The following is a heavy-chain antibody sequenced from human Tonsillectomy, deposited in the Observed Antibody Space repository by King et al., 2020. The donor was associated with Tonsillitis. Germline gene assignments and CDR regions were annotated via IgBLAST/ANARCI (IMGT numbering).Heavy chain of an antibody. V-gene: IGHV3-23*04. CDR1: GFTFSSYA. D-gene: IGHD3-22*01. CDR2: ISGSGGST. Sequence: VQLVESGGGLVQPGGSLRLSCAASGFTFSSYAMSWVRQAPGKGLEWVSAISGSGGSTYYADSVKGRFTISRDNSKNTLYLQMNSLRAEDTAVYYCAMYYYDSSGYWGRTPILSDYWGQGTLVTVSS. CDR3: AMYYYDSSGYWGRTPILSDY. J-gene: IGHJ4*02.